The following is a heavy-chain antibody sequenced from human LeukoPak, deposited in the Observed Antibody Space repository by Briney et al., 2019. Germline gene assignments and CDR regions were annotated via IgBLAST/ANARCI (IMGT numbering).Heavy chain of an antibody. CDR2: ISYDGSNK. J-gene: IGHJ4*02. D-gene: IGHD1-26*01. Sequence: QSGGSLILSCAASGFTFSSYGMHWVRQAPGKGLEWVAVISYDGSNKYYADSVKGRFTISRDNSKNTLYLQMNSLRAEDTAVYYCAKEWGSGGSYYSIFDYWGQGTLVTVSS. V-gene: IGHV3-30*18. CDR1: GFTFSSYG. CDR3: AKEWGSGGSYYSIFDY.